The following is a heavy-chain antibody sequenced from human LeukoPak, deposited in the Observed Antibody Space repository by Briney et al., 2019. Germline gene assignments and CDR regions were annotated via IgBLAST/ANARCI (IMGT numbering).Heavy chain of an antibody. V-gene: IGHV4-30-2*01. CDR3: ARLAQYYYDSSGYYDY. D-gene: IGHD3-22*01. J-gene: IGHJ4*02. CDR2: IYHSGST. Sequence: PSETLSLTCTVSGGSISSGGYSWSWIRQPPGKGLEWIGYIYHSGSTYYNPSLKSRVTISVDRSKNQFSLKLSSVTAADTAVYYCARLAQYYYDSSGYYDYWGQGTLVTVSS. CDR1: GGSISSGGYS.